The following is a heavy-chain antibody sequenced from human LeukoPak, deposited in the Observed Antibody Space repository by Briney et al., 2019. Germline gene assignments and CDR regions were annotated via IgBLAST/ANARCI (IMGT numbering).Heavy chain of an antibody. Sequence: GGSLRLSLEASDSTSRAFRLTWVRQAPGKGLGWVSSISSSSSYIYYADSVKGRFTISRDNSKNTLYLQMNSLRAEDTAVYYCASRALDYGDYPTYYFDYWGQGTLVTVSS. V-gene: IGHV3-21*01. CDR2: ISSSSSYI. J-gene: IGHJ4*02. CDR3: ASRALDYGDYPTYYFDY. CDR1: DSTSRAFR. D-gene: IGHD4-17*01.